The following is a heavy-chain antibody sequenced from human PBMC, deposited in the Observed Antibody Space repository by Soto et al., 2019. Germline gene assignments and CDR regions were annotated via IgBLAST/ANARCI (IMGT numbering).Heavy chain of an antibody. CDR2: INRSGST. CDR3: ARSGLVGIRYFDTRGHGQPLLRMGV. Sequence: PSETLSLTCAVYGGSFSGYYRSWIRQPPGKGLEWIGEINRSGSTNYNPSLKSRVTISVDTSKNQFSLKLSTVTAADTAVYYCARSGLVGIRYFDTRGHGQPLLRMGVWGQGTTVNVSS. CDR1: GGSFSGYY. V-gene: IGHV4-34*01. J-gene: IGHJ6*02. D-gene: IGHD3-9*01.